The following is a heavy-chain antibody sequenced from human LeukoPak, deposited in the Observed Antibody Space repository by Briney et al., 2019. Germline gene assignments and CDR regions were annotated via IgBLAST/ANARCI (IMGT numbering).Heavy chain of an antibody. V-gene: IGHV1-18*01. D-gene: IGHD3-22*01. CDR3: ARGVSEYYYDSSGYYYNDY. CDR1: GYTFTSYG. Sequence: ASVKVSCKASGYTFTSYGISWVRQAPGQGLEWMGWISANNGNTNYAQKLQGRVTMTTDTSTSTAYMELRSLRSDDTAVYYCARGVSEYYYDSSGYYYNDYWGQGTLVTVSS. J-gene: IGHJ4*02. CDR2: ISANNGNT.